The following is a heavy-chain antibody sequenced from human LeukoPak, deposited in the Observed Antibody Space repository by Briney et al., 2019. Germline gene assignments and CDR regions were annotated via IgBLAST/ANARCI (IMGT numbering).Heavy chain of an antibody. D-gene: IGHD6-13*01. CDR1: GFTFSTSN. CDR3: ARALVAAARNFDY. J-gene: IGHJ4*02. V-gene: IGHV3-48*01. Sequence: GGSLRLSCAASGFTFSTSNMNWVRQAPGKGLEWISYISGSSSTIYYADSVKGRFTTSRDNAKNSLYLQMNSLRAEDTAVYYCARALVAAARNFDYWGQGTLVTVSS. CDR2: ISGSSSTI.